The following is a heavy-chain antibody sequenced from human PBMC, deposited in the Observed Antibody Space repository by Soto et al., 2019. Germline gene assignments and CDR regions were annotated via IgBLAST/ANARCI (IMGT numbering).Heavy chain of an antibody. D-gene: IGHD3-3*01. CDR3: TSTIFGVVIPGGYYYGMDV. Sequence: EVQLVESGGGLVKPGRSLRLSCIASGFTFGDYAMSWSRQAPGKGLEWVGFIRSKVYGGTTEYAASVKGRFTISRDDSISIAYLQMNSLKTEDTAVYYCTSTIFGVVIPGGYYYGMDVWGQGTTVTVSS. CDR2: IRSKVYGGTT. J-gene: IGHJ6*02. CDR1: GFTFGDYA. V-gene: IGHV3-49*05.